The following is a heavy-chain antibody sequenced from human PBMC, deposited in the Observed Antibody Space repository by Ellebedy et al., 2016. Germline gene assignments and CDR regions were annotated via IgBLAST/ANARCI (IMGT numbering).Heavy chain of an antibody. Sequence: SEPLSLTXTVDGGSLSSGGSYWSWIRQYPGKGLEWIGFVSKTGRTNYNPSLKNRVSISIDTSKNEFSLKLTSVAAADTAVYYCAREWELLPYYVFNMWGRGTMVIVSS. CDR1: GGSLSSGGSY. CDR3: AREWELLPYYVFNM. CDR2: VSKTGRT. V-gene: IGHV4-31*03. D-gene: IGHD1-26*01. J-gene: IGHJ3*02.